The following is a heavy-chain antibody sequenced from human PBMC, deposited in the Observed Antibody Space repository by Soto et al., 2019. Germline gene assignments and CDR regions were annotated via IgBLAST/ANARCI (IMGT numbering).Heavy chain of an antibody. CDR3: ALVGGYCSSTSCFDY. J-gene: IGHJ4*02. CDR2: INSDGSST. D-gene: IGHD2-2*01. CDR1: GFTFSSYW. Sequence: EVQLVESGGGLVQPGGSLRLSCAASGFTFSSYWMHWVRQAPGKGLVWVSRINSDGSSTSYADSVKGRFTISRDNAKNTLYLQMNSPRAEDTAVYYCALVGGYCSSTSCFDYWGQGTLVTVSS. V-gene: IGHV3-74*01.